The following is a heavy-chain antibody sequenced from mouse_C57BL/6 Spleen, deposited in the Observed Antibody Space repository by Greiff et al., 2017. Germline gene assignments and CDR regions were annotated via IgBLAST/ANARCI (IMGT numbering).Heavy chain of an antibody. Sequence: EVQLQESGPGLVKPSQSLSLTCSVTGYSITSGYYWNWIRQFPGKKLEWMGYISYDGSNNYNPSLKNRISITRDTSKNQFFLKLNSVTTEDTATYYCARGLGFDYWGQGTTLTVSS. D-gene: IGHD4-1*01. CDR1: GYSITSGYY. V-gene: IGHV3-6*01. CDR3: ARGLGFDY. CDR2: ISYDGSN. J-gene: IGHJ2*01.